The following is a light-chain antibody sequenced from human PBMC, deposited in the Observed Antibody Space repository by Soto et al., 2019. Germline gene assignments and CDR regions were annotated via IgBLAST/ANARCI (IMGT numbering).Light chain of an antibody. V-gene: IGKV1-5*03. J-gene: IGKJ4*01. CDR3: QHYDTYPLT. CDR2: KAS. CDR1: QSISTW. Sequence: DIRMTQSPSTLSASIRDSVTITCRGSQSISTWLAWYQQKPGKAPKLLVYKASSLESGVPSRFSGSGSGTEFTLTISSLQPDDFATYYCQHYDTYPLTFGGGTKVDIK.